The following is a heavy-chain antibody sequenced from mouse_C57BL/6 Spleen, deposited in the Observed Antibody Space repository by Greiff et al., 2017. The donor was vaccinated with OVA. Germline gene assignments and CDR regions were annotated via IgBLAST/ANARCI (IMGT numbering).Heavy chain of an antibody. J-gene: IGHJ3*01. CDR1: GFSLTSYG. D-gene: IGHD2-5*01. V-gene: IGHV2-6-1*01. CDR3: ARHESYSNYQAWFAY. CDR2: IWSDGST. Sequence: QVQLKQSGPGLVAPSQSLSITCTVSGFSLTSYGVHWVRQPPGKGLEWLVVIWSDGSTTYNSALKSRLSISTDNSKSQVFLKMNSLQTDDTAMYYCARHESYSNYQAWFAYWGQGTLVTVSA.